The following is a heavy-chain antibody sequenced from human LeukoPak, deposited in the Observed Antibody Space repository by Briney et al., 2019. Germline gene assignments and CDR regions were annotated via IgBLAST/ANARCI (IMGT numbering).Heavy chain of an antibody. V-gene: IGHV3-43*02. J-gene: IGHJ4*02. CDR2: INGNGDDS. CDR3: AKGLSSSSWYVADS. Sequence: GGSLRLSCAASGFTFDEYVMHWVRQAPGQGLEWVSLINGNGDDSYYADSVKGRFTVSRDNREKSLFLHMNSLRTDDTALYYCAKGLSSSSWYVADSWGQGTLVTVSS. CDR1: GFTFDEYV. D-gene: IGHD6-13*01.